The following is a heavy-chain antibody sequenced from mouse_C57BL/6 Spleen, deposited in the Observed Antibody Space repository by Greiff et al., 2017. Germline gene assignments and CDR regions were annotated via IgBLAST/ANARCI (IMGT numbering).Heavy chain of an antibody. D-gene: IGHD4-1*01. CDR1: GFTFSSYA. V-gene: IGHV5-6*01. Sequence: EVHLVESGGDLVKPGGSLKLSCAASGFTFSSYAMPWVRQTPDKRLEWVGTVSSGGSYTNYPDSVKGRFTISRDNAKNTLYLQMSSLKSEDTAMYYCARHTGFDYWGQGTTLTVSS. CDR3: ARHTGFDY. J-gene: IGHJ2*01. CDR2: VSSGGSYT.